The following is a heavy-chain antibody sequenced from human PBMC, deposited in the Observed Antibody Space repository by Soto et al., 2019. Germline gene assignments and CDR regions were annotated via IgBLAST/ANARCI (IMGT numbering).Heavy chain of an antibody. V-gene: IGHV4-34*01. D-gene: IGHD3-16*02. J-gene: IGHJ4*02. CDR2: INHSGST. CDR1: GGSFSGYY. CDR3: ASQKYSYDYVWGSYRYTSYFDY. Sequence: SETLSLTCAVYGGSFSGYYWSWIRQPPGKGLEWIGEINHSGSTNYNPSLKSRVTISVDTSKNQFSLKLSSVTAADTAVYYCASQKYSYDYVWGSYRYTSYFDYWGQGTLVTVSS.